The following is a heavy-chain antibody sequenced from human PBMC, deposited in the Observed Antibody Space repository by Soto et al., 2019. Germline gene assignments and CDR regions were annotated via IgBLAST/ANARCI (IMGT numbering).Heavy chain of an antibody. CDR3: ARSEAAAGDFDY. Sequence: SETLSLTCTVSGDSVSSTYWWNWVRQPPGKGLEWIGEISHSETTDYSPSLKSRVTISVDKSKNQFSLKLSSVTAADTAVYYCARSEAAAGDFDYWGQGALVTVSS. D-gene: IGHD6-13*01. CDR2: ISHSETT. J-gene: IGHJ4*02. CDR1: GDSVSSTYW. V-gene: IGHV4-4*02.